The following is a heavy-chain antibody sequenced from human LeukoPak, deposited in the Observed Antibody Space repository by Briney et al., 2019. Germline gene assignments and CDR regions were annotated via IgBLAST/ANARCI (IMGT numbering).Heavy chain of an antibody. V-gene: IGHV4-34*01. Sequence: SETLSLTCAVYGGSFSGYYWSWIRQPPGKGLEWIGEINHSGSTNYNPSLKSRVTISVDTSKNQFSLKLSSVTAADMAVYYCARGHPFAMVRRVNWFDPWGQGTLVTVSS. CDR3: ARGHPFAMVRRVNWFDP. CDR2: INHSGST. CDR1: GGSFSGYY. D-gene: IGHD3-10*01. J-gene: IGHJ5*02.